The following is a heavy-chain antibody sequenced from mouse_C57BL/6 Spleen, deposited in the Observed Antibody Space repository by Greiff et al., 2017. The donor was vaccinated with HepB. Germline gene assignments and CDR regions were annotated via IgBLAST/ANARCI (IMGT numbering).Heavy chain of an antibody. CDR2: ISDGGSYT. D-gene: IGHD2-2*01. CDR3: ARDGDGYDGYAMDY. V-gene: IGHV5-4*01. J-gene: IGHJ4*01. CDR1: GFTFSSYA. Sequence: EVKLVESGGGLVKPGGSLKLSCAASGFTFSSYAMSWVRQTPEKRLEWVATISDGGSYTYYPDNVKGRFTISRDNAKNNLYLQMSHLKSEDTAMYYCARDGDGYDGYAMDYWGQGTSVTVSS.